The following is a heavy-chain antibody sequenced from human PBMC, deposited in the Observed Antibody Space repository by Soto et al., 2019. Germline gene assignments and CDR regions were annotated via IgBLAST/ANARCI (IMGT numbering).Heavy chain of an antibody. V-gene: IGHV4-34*01. CDR3: ARGLTTVTTVRYFDY. J-gene: IGHJ4*02. Sequence: QVQLQQWGAGLLKPSETLSLTCAVYGGSFRGYYWSWIRQPPGKGLEWIGEINHRGSTNYNPSLKSRVTVSVDTPKNQFSLELSSVTAADTAVYYCARGLTTVTTVRYFDYWGQGTLVTVSS. CDR2: INHRGST. D-gene: IGHD4-17*01. CDR1: GGSFRGYY.